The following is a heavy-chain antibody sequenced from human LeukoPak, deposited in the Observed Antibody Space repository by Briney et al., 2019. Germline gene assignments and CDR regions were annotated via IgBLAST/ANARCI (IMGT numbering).Heavy chain of an antibody. V-gene: IGHV3-21*01. J-gene: IGHJ4*02. D-gene: IGHD4-17*01. CDR3: ARKGPYGDYVYYFDY. CDR1: GFTFSSYS. Sequence: GGSLRLSCAASGFTFSSYSMNWVRQAPGKGLEWVSSISSSSSYIYYADSVKGRFTISGDNAKNSLYLQMNSLRAEDTAVYYCARKGPYGDYVYYFDYWGQGTLVTVSS. CDR2: ISSSSSYI.